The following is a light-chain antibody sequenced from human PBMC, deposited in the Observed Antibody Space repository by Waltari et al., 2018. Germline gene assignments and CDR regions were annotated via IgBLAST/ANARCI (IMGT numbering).Light chain of an antibody. J-gene: IGLJ2*01. V-gene: IGLV2-14*01. Sequence: QSALTQPASVSGSPGQSITISFTGTSSDGGGYNYVSWYQQHPGKAPKLMIYEVSNRPSGVSNRFSGSKSGNTASLTISGLQAEDEADYYCSSYTSSSTLFGGGTKLTVL. CDR2: EVS. CDR3: SSYTSSSTL. CDR1: SSDGGGYNY.